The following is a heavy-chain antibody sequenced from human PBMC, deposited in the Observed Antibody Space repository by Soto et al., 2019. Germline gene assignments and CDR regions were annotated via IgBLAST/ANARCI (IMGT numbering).Heavy chain of an antibody. CDR2: IIPISASP. Sequence: QVQLVQSGAEVKKPGSSVKVSCKASGGTFNRNVISWVRQAPGQGLEWMGGIIPISASPTYAQRFKGRLTITADEFTSTAYMELTSLRSEDTAVYYCARGGVGDLYYFENWGQGTLVTVSS. J-gene: IGHJ4*02. CDR1: GGTFNRNV. CDR3: ARGGVGDLYYFEN. V-gene: IGHV1-69*01. D-gene: IGHD1-26*01.